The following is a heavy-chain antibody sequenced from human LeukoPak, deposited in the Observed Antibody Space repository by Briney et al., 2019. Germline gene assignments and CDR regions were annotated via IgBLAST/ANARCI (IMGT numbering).Heavy chain of an antibody. CDR2: ITSSGSYT. CDR3: AREYSSGWFDP. V-gene: IGHV3-21*01. CDR1: GFTFSSYN. D-gene: IGHD6-19*01. Sequence: PGGSLRLSCAVSGFTFSSYNMNWVRQAPGKGLEWVSSITSSGSYTYYVDSVKGRFTISRDNAKNSLYLQMNSLRAEDTAVYYCAREYSSGWFDPWGQGTLVTVSS. J-gene: IGHJ5*02.